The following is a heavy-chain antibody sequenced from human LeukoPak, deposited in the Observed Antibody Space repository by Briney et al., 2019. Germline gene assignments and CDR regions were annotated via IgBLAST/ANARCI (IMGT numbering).Heavy chain of an antibody. D-gene: IGHD6-19*01. V-gene: IGHV1-24*01. CDR3: ATLRGIAVAGPY. J-gene: IGHJ4*02. Sequence: ASVTLTCMVSGYTLTELSMHWVRQAPGKGLEWMGGFDPEDGETIYAQKFQGRVTMTEDTSTDTAYMELSSLRSEDTAVYYCATLRGIAVAGPYSGQGTLVTVSS. CDR1: GYTLTELS. CDR2: FDPEDGET.